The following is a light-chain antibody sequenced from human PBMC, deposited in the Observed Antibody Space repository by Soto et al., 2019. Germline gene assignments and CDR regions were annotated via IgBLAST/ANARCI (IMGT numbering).Light chain of an antibody. CDR1: QGLSSY. CDR3: LSGHSRP. V-gene: IGKV1-12*02. J-gene: IGKJ4*01. Sequence: EIQVTQYPSSVSASVGDRVTITCRASQGLSSYLAWYQQKPGKAPKLLIYAASNLQSGVPSRFSGSGSGTDFTLTISSLQPEDFATYFCLSGHSRPFGGGTKVDIK. CDR2: AAS.